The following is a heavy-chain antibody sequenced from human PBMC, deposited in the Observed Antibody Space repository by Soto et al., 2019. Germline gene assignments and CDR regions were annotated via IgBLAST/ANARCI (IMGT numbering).Heavy chain of an antibody. CDR2: ISAYNGNT. D-gene: IGHD3-22*01. CDR3: ARDHPYDSSGYSYFDY. CDR1: GYTFTSYG. V-gene: IGHV1-18*01. Sequence: ASVKVSCKASGYTFTSYGISWVRQAPGQGLEWMGWISAYNGNTNYAQKLQGRVTMTTDTSTSTAYMELRSLRSGDTAVYYCARDHPYDSSGYSYFDYWGQGTLVTVSS. J-gene: IGHJ4*02.